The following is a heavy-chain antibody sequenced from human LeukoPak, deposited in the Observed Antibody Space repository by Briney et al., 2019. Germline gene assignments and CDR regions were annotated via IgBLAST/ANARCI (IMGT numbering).Heavy chain of an antibody. D-gene: IGHD3-16*02. CDR3: ATRRAHIWGSYRYFFDY. V-gene: IGHV4-34*01. CDR2: INHSGST. J-gene: IGHJ4*02. Sequence: PSETLSLTCAVYGGSFSGYYWSWIRQPPGKGLEWIGEINHSGSTNYNPSLKSRVTTSVDTSKNQFSLKLSSVTAADTAVYYCATRRAHIWGSYRYFFDYWGQGTLVTVSS. CDR1: GGSFSGYY.